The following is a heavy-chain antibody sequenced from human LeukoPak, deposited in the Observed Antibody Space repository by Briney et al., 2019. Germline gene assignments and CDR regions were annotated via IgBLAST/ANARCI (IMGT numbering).Heavy chain of an antibody. CDR3: AGDRAYGSGSYYT. D-gene: IGHD3-10*01. J-gene: IGHJ4*02. CDR1: GFTFSSYS. V-gene: IGHV3-21*01. Sequence: GGSLRLSCAASGFTFSSYSMNWVRQAPGKGLEWVSSISSSSSYIYYADSVKGRFTISRDNAKNSLYLQMNSLRAEDTAVYYCAGDRAYGSGSYYTWGQGTLVTVSS. CDR2: ISSSSSYI.